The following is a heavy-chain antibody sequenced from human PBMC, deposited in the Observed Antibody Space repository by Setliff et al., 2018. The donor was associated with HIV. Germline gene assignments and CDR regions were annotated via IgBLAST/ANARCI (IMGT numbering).Heavy chain of an antibody. J-gene: IGHJ4*02. D-gene: IGHD3-22*01. CDR3: ARDPVITMMVGPRFYFDY. CDR2: IYYSGST. Sequence: SETLSLTCTVSGGSTSSYYWSWIRQPPGKGLEWIGYIYYSGSTNYNPSLKSRVTISVDTSKNQFSLKLSSVTAADTAVYYCARDPVITMMVGPRFYFDYWGQGILVTVSS. V-gene: IGHV4-59*01. CDR1: GGSTSSYY.